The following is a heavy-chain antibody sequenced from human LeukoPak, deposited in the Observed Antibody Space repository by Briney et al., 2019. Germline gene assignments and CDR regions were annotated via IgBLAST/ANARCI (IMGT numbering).Heavy chain of an antibody. CDR3: ARTTWIQLWPTGYYYFDY. J-gene: IGHJ4*02. CDR1: GYTFTSYG. CDR2: ISAYNGNT. V-gene: IGHV1-18*01. D-gene: IGHD5-18*01. Sequence: GASVKVSCKASGYTFTSYGISWVRLAPGQGLEWMGWISAYNGNTNYAQKLQGRVTMTTDTSTSTAYMELRSLRSDDTAVYYCARTTWIQLWPTGYYYFDYWGQGTLVTVSS.